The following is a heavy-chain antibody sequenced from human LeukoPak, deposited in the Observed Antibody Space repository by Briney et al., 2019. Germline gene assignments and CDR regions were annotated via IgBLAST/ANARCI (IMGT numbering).Heavy chain of an antibody. CDR1: GDSISNGRYY. V-gene: IGHV4-61*02. J-gene: IGHJ4*02. CDR2: IYTNGST. CDR3: ARGTESYDILTGYYNFDY. D-gene: IGHD3-9*01. Sequence: SQTLSLTCTVSGDSISNGRYYWSWIPQPAGKGLEWLGRIYTNGSTNYNPSLKSRDTISVDTSKNQSSLNQSSRTAGDTAGDYCARGTESYDILTGYYNFDYWGQGTLVTVSS.